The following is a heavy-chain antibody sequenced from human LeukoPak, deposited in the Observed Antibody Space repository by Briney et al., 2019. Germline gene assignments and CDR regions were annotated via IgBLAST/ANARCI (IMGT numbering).Heavy chain of an antibody. D-gene: IGHD4-23*01. CDR2: IYYGGST. V-gene: IGHV4-59*01. Sequence: SETLSLTCTVSGGSISNYYWSWIRQPPGKGLEWIGYIYYGGSTNYNPFLKSRVTISVDTSKNQFSLKLNSVTAADTAVYYCARGDYGGYSGPLDYWGQGTLVTVSS. CDR1: GGSISNYY. CDR3: ARGDYGGYSGPLDY. J-gene: IGHJ4*02.